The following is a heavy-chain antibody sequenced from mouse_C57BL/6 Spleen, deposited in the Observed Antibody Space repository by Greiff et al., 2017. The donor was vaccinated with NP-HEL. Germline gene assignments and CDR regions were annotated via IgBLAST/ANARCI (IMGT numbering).Heavy chain of an antibody. J-gene: IGHJ1*03. V-gene: IGHV1-82*01. CDR1: GYAFSSSW. CDR3: ARGELRRDWYFDV. CDR2: IYPGDGDT. Sequence: VQLQQSGPELVKPGASVKISCKASGYAFSSSWMNWVKQRPGKGLEWIGRIYPGDGDTNYNGKFKGKATLTADKSSSTAYMQLSSLTSEDAAVYFGARGELRRDWYFDVWGTGTTVTVSS. D-gene: IGHD2-4*01.